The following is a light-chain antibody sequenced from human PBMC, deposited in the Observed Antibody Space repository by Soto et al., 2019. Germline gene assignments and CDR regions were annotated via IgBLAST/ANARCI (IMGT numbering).Light chain of an antibody. Sequence: EIVLTQSPGTLSLSPGERATLSCRASQSVSSSYLAWYQQKPFHAPRLLIYGASNRSTGIPARFSGSGSGTDFTLTINSLAPEDFAIYYCHQRQSWPRTFGQGTKVDIK. CDR2: GAS. V-gene: IGKV3-20*01. CDR1: QSVSSSY. CDR3: HQRQSWPRT. J-gene: IGKJ1*01.